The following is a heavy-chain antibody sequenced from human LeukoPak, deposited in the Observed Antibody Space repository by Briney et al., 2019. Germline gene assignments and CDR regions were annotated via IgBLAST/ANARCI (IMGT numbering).Heavy chain of an antibody. CDR3: ARDRLESDGMDV. Sequence: SQPLSLTCTVSGGSISSGGYYWSWIRQHPGKGLEWIGYIYYSGSTYYNPSLKSRVTISVDTSKNQFSLKLSSVTAADTAVYYCARDRLESDGMDVWGQGTTVTVSS. J-gene: IGHJ6*02. CDR2: IYYSGST. D-gene: IGHD3-3*01. V-gene: IGHV4-31*03. CDR1: GGSISSGGYY.